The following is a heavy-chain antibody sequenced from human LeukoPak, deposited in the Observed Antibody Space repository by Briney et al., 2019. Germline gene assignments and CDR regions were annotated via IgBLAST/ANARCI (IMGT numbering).Heavy chain of an antibody. CDR2: INPSGGST. Sequence: ASVKVSXKAXGXXXXSXYMHWVRQAPGQGLEWMGIINPSGGSTSYAQKFQGRVTMTRDTSTSTVYMELSSLRSEDTAVYYCARDQGAVVVPAAIYYYYYMDVWGKGTTVTASS. D-gene: IGHD2-2*01. J-gene: IGHJ6*03. V-gene: IGHV1-46*01. CDR3: ARDQGAVVVPAAIYYYYYMDV. CDR1: GXXXXSXY.